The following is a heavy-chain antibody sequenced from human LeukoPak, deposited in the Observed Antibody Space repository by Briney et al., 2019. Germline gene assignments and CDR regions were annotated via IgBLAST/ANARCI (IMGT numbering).Heavy chain of an antibody. J-gene: IGHJ6*03. V-gene: IGHV4-39*01. Sequence: SETLSLTCTVSGGSISSSSYYWGWIRQPPGKGLEWIGSIYYSGSTYYNPSLKSRVTISVDTSKNQFSLKLSSVTAADTAVYYCARLISSAYYYYYMDVWGKGTTVTASS. CDR2: IYYSGST. D-gene: IGHD3-22*01. CDR1: GGSISSSSYY. CDR3: ARLISSAYYYYYMDV.